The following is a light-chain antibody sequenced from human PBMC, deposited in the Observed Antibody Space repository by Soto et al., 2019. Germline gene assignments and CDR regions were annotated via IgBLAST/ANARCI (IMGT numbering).Light chain of an antibody. CDR1: QSVSSGY. Sequence: EIVLTQSPGCLSLSPGERATLSCRASQSVSSGYVAWYQQKPGQSPRLLMYGAGNRASGIPDRFRGSGSGTDFTLTIRSLEPEDFAVYYCQQRSNWPPITFGQGTRREIK. J-gene: IGKJ5*01. CDR3: QQRSNWPPIT. CDR2: GAG. V-gene: IGKV3D-20*02.